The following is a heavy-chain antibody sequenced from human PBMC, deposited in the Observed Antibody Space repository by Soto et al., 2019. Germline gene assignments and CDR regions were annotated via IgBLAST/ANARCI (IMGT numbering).Heavy chain of an antibody. Sequence: EVQLVESGGGLVKPGGSLRLSCAASGFTFSNAWMNWVRQAPGKGLEWVGRIKSKTDGGTTDYAAPVKGRFTISRDDSITTLYLQMNSLKTGDTAVYYCTTAGVRWYSSGLDYWGQGTLVTVSS. D-gene: IGHD6-19*01. CDR3: TTAGVRWYSSGLDY. J-gene: IGHJ4*02. CDR2: IKSKTDGGTT. V-gene: IGHV3-15*07. CDR1: GFTFSNAW.